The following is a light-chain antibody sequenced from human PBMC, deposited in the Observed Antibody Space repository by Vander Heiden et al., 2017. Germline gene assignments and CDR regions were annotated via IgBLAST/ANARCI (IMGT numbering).Light chain of an antibody. CDR3: ISYAGSNIFV. J-gene: IGLJ1*01. Sequence: QPALTQPHSASGSPGHPVTTSSTLTSSGDGGNHFVSWYQQHPGNAPNLMIYEVTQRPSGVPDRFSGSKSGNTASLTVSGLQADDEADYYCISYAGSNIFVFGTGTKVTVL. V-gene: IGLV2-8*01. CDR1: SSGDGGNHF. CDR2: EVT.